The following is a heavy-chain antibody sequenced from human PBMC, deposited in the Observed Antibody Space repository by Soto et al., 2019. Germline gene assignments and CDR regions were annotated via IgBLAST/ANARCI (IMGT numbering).Heavy chain of an antibody. Sequence: QVQLLESGGGVVQPGGSLRLSCAASGFTFRNYAMHWVRQAPGKGLECVAVISYDGGNKFYRDYVKGRFSISRDNSKNTLYLQINSLRYEDTAVYYCARGDREDIAVVIGVRPGEYGVDVWGQGTTVTVSS. D-gene: IGHD2-15*01. J-gene: IGHJ6*02. V-gene: IGHV3-30-3*01. CDR1: GFTFRNYA. CDR3: ARGDREDIAVVIGVRPGEYGVDV. CDR2: ISYDGGNK.